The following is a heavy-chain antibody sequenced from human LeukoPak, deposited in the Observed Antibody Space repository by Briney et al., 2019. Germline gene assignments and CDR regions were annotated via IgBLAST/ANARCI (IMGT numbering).Heavy chain of an antibody. CDR3: ARDRYYYDSSGYYYLFDY. D-gene: IGHD3-22*01. Sequence: SETLPLTRTVSGGSISSYYWSWIRQPAGKGLEWIGRIYTSGSTNYNPSLKSRVTMSVDTSKNQFSLKLSSVTAADTAVYYCARDRYYYDSSGYYYLFDYWGHGNLVTVSS. J-gene: IGHJ4*03. V-gene: IGHV4-4*07. CDR1: GGSISSYY. CDR2: IYTSGST.